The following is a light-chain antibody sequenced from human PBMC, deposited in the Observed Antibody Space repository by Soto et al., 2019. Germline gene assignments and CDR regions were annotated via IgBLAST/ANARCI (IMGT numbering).Light chain of an antibody. CDR3: QQYGSSPWT. CDR1: QSFISSY. Sequence: IVLTKSPGTLSLSPGDRATLSCRASQSFISSYLAWYQQKPGQAPRLLIYGASSRATGIPDRFSGSGSGTDFTLTISRLEPEDFAVYYCQQYGSSPWTFGQGTKVHIK. V-gene: IGKV3-20*01. J-gene: IGKJ1*01. CDR2: GAS.